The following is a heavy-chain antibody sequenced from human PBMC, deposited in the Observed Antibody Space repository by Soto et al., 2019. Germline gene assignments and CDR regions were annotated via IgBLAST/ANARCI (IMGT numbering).Heavy chain of an antibody. CDR1: GGSISSGGYY. CDR2: IYYSGST. D-gene: IGHD2-2*01. V-gene: IGHV4-31*03. J-gene: IGHJ4*02. CDR3: ASGKLGYCSSTSCYYFDY. Sequence: LSLTCTVSGGSISSGGYYWSWIRQHPGKGLEWIGYIYYSGSTYYNPSLKSRVTISVDTSKNQFSLKLSSVTAADTAVYYCASGKLGYCSSTSCYYFDYWGQGTLVTVSS.